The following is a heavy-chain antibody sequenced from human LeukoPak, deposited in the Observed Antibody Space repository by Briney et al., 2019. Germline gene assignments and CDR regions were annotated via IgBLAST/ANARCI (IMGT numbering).Heavy chain of an antibody. CDR3: ARAWGWLQLGGALDI. V-gene: IGHV3-30-3*01. CDR2: ISYDGSNK. Sequence: PGGSLRLSCAASGFTFSSYAMHWVRQAPGKGLEWVAVISYDGSNKYYADSVKGRFTISRDNSKNTLYLQMNSLRAEDTAVYYCARAWGWLQLGGALDIWGQGTMVTVSS. D-gene: IGHD5-24*01. J-gene: IGHJ3*02. CDR1: GFTFSSYA.